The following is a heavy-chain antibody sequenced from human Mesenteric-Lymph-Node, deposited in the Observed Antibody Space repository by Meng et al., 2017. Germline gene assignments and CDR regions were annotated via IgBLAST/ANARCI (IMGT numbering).Heavy chain of an antibody. CDR3: TTDQVGYGDYFDHVDY. CDR2: IRSKANSYAT. J-gene: IGHJ4*02. Sequence: GESLKISCAASGFTFSGSAMHWVRQASGKGLEWVGRIRSKANSYATAYAASVKGRFTSARDDSKNTLYLQKNSLKTEDTAVYYCTTDQVGYGDYFDHVDYWGQGTLVTVSS. V-gene: IGHV3-73*01. D-gene: IGHD4-17*01. CDR1: GFTFSGSA.